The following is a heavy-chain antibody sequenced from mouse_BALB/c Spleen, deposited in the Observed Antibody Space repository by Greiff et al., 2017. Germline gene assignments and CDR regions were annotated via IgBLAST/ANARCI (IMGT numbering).Heavy chain of an antibody. CDR1: GISITTGNYR. CDR3: ARSYYRYAMDY. V-gene: IGHV3-5*02. CDR2: IYYSGTI. Sequence: VQLKESGPGLVKPSQTVSLTCNVTGISITTGNYRWSWIRQFPGNKLEWIGYIYYSGTITYNPSLTSRTTITRDTSKNQFFLEMNSLTAEDTATYYCARSYYRYAMDYWGQGTSVTVSS. J-gene: IGHJ4*01. D-gene: IGHD2-14*01.